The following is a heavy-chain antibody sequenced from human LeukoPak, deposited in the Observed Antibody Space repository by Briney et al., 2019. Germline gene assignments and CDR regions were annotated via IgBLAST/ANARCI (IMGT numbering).Heavy chain of an antibody. Sequence: ASVKVSCKVSGCTLTELSMHWVRQAPGKGLEWMGGFDPEDGETIYAQKFQGRVTMTEDTSTDTAYMELSSLRSEDTAVYYCATGYYDFWSGSSGSFDYWGQGTLVTVSS. CDR2: FDPEDGET. J-gene: IGHJ4*02. CDR1: GCTLTELS. V-gene: IGHV1-24*01. CDR3: ATGYYDFWSGSSGSFDY. D-gene: IGHD3-3*01.